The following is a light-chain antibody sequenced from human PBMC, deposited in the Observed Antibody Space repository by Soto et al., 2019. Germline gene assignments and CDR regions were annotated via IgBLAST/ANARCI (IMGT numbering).Light chain of an antibody. CDR3: QQYNNWPYT. CDR2: GAS. Sequence: EIVMTQSPATLSVSPGERATLSCRASQSVSSNLAWYQQKPGQAPRLLIYGASTGATGIPAGFSGSGSGTESTLTISSLQSEDFAVYYCQQYNNWPYTFGQGTKLEIK. V-gene: IGKV3-15*01. CDR1: QSVSSN. J-gene: IGKJ2*01.